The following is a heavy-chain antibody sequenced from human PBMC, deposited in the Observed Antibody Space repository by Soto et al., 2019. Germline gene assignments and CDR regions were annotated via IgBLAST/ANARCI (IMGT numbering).Heavy chain of an antibody. D-gene: IGHD2-21*02. CDR1: AFSLSTGGVG. CDR2: IYWDDDK. CDR3: IQSRCGGDCLQSYASYYYYGMDV. J-gene: IGHJ6*02. Sequence: QITLKESGPTLVKPTQTRTLTCTFSAFSLSTGGVGVGWIRQPPGKALEWLALIYWDDDKRYSPSLRSRLTITKETSKKQVVLTMTNIDPVDTATYYCIQSRCGGDCLQSYASYYYYGMDVWGQGTTVTVSS. V-gene: IGHV2-5*02.